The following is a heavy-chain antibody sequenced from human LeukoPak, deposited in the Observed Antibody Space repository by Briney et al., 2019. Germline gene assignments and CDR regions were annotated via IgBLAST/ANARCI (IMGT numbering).Heavy chain of an antibody. CDR1: GFTFSSYA. D-gene: IGHD3-22*01. CDR2: ISGSGGST. CDR3: ASSEFYDSSGYYDX. J-gene: IGHJ4*02. Sequence: GGSLRLSCAASGFTFSSYAMSWVRQAPGKGLEWVSAISGSGGSTYYADSVKGRFTISRDNSKNTLYLQMNSLRAEDTAVYYCASSEFYDSSGYYDXXXXGTLVTASS. V-gene: IGHV3-23*01.